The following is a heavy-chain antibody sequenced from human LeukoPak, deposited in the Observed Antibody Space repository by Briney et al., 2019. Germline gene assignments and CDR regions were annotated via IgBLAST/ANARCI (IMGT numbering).Heavy chain of an antibody. CDR3: ARGGAARPDY. CDR1: GFTFSNYG. CDR2: ISSSSSSI. Sequence: GGSLRLSCAASGFTFSNYGMDWVRQAPGKGLEWVSYISSSSSSIYYADSVKGRFTISRDNAKNSLFLQMNSLRAEDTAVYYCARGGAARPDYWGQGTLGTVSS. D-gene: IGHD6-6*01. J-gene: IGHJ4*02. V-gene: IGHV3-48*01.